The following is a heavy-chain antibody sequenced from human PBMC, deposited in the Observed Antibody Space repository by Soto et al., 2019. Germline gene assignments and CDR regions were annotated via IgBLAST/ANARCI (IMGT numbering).Heavy chain of an antibody. J-gene: IGHJ3*01. D-gene: IGHD3-22*01. V-gene: IGHV3-30*04. CDR2: VSHDGKTQ. CDR1: GFTFSSYA. CDR3: GREPYISGHYSGGCDV. Sequence: QVPLVESGGGVVQPGRSLRLSCAASGFTFSSYAMHWVRQAPGKGLEWVAVVSHDGKTQYHAASVKGRFTISSDTSAHSSAVQMNSLRYEDTAVYYCGREPYISGHYSGGCDVWGQGTMVTVSS.